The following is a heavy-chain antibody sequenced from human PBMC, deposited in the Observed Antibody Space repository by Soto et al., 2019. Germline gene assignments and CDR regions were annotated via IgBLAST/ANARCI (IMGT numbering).Heavy chain of an antibody. Sequence: ETLSLTCTVSGGSISSSSCHWGWIRQPPGKGLEWIASIKYSGTTFYNPSLKSRVTLSVDTSKNQFALKLSSVTAAETAVYYCAGEGGGYRFDYWGQGTLVTVSS. D-gene: IGHD1-26*01. CDR3: AGEGGGYRFDY. CDR2: IKYSGTT. J-gene: IGHJ4*02. CDR1: GGSISSSSCH. V-gene: IGHV4-39*02.